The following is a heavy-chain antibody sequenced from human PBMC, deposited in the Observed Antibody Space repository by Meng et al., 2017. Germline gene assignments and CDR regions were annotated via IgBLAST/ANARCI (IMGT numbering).Heavy chain of an antibody. D-gene: IGHD6-13*01. CDR1: GYTFPDYW. V-gene: IGHV1-2*06. CDR3: ARDEDISAAGKLFGDY. CDR2: INPKSGDT. Sequence: QLRVGQSGAEGKKPGASVKVSCKASGYTFPDYWLHWVRRAPGQGLEWMGRINPKSGDTHYAQRFQGRVTMTGDTSISTAYMELSGLRSDDTAMYYCARDEDISAAGKLFGDYWGQGTLVTVSS. J-gene: IGHJ4*02.